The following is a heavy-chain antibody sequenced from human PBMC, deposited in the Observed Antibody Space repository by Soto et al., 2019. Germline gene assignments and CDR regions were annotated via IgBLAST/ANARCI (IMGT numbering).Heavy chain of an antibody. CDR3: AREIYCSSTSCYSYYYGMDV. Sequence: GGSLRLSCVASGFTFSHYEMNWVRQAPGKGLEWISSIHVNSDNTHYADSVKGRFTISRDNAKNSVYLQMNSLRAEDTAVYHCAREIYCSSTSCYSYYYGMDVWGQGTTVTVS. V-gene: IGHV3-21*03. J-gene: IGHJ6*02. CDR1: GFTFSHYE. CDR2: IHVNSDNT. D-gene: IGHD2-2*01.